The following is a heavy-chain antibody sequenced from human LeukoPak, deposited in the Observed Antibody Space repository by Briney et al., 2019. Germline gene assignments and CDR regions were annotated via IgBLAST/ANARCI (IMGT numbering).Heavy chain of an antibody. CDR3: ARDLAYGDYGPLYP. CDR2: IYTSGST. D-gene: IGHD4-17*01. J-gene: IGHJ5*02. Sequence: SEALSLTCTVSGGSISSYYWSWIRQPAGKGLEWIGRIYTSGSTNYNPSLKSRVTMSVDTSKNQFSLKLSSLTAADTAVCYCARDLAYGDYGPLYPWDQGTLVTVSS. V-gene: IGHV4-4*07. CDR1: GGSISSYY.